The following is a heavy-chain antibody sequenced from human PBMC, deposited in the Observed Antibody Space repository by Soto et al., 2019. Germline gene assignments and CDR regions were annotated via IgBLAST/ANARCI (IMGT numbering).Heavy chain of an antibody. D-gene: IGHD6-19*01. V-gene: IGHV1-18*01. CDR3: ARDRWVAPPVAGNTPYYYYMDV. J-gene: IGHJ6*03. CDR1: GYSFTNYG. Sequence: QDQLLQSGAEVKKPGASVTVSCKASGYSFTNYGITWVRQAPGQGLEWMGWISAFNGNTHYAQKLQGRVTMTTDASTSTAYMQLRSLRSDDTAVYYCARDRWVAPPVAGNTPYYYYMDVWGKGTTVTVSS. CDR2: ISAFNGNT.